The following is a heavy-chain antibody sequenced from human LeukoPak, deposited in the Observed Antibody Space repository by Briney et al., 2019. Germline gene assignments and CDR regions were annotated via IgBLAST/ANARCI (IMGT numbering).Heavy chain of an antibody. V-gene: IGHV3-49*04. CDR3: TRDSLYCSTSTCYGSSAIFYYYMDA. CDR1: GFTFGDHA. J-gene: IGHJ6*03. Sequence: GGSLRLSCTASGFTFGDHAMSWGRQAPGKGLEWLSLIRAKTFGGASEYAASVKGRFTISRDDSKSIAYLEMDSLTTEDTAVYYCTRDSLYCSTSTCYGSSAIFYYYMDAWGKGTMVTVSS. CDR2: IRAKTFGGAS. D-gene: IGHD2-2*01.